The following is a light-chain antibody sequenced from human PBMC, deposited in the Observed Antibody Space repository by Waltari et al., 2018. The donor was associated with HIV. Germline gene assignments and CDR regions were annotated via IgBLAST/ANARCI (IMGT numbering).Light chain of an antibody. Sequence: DIQMTQSPSTLSASVGDRVTITCRASQNLYKWLAWFQQKPGKAPKLLIYRASGLETGVPSRFSGSGSGTQFTLTITSLLPDDSATYFCQQYNGYPWTFGQGTKVEIK. CDR1: QNLYKW. J-gene: IGKJ1*01. V-gene: IGKV1-5*03. CDR3: QQYNGYPWT. CDR2: RAS.